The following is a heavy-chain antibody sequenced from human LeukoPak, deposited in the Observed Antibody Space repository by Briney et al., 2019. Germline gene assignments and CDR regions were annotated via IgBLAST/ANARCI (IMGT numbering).Heavy chain of an antibody. CDR3: ARLGYSYGSWFDP. D-gene: IGHD5-18*01. CDR2: IYPAASHP. V-gene: IGHV5-51*01. CDR1: GCSFTSYW. J-gene: IGHJ5*02. Sequence: GGWLQSSCKGAGCSFTSYWIGWGRRMAGKGGEGMVLIYPAASHPRSSPSFQGQVTISAANSISTAYLQWSSLKASDTAMYYCARLGYSYGSWFDPWGQGTLVTVSS.